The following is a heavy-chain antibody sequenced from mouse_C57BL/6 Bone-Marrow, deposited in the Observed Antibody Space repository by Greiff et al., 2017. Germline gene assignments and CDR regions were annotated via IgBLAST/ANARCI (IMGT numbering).Heavy chain of an antibody. J-gene: IGHJ2*01. CDR1: GYTFTSYW. Sequence: VQLQQPGAELVRPGSSVKLSCKASGYTFTSYWMHWVKQRPIQGLEWIGNIDPSDSETHYNQKFKDKATLTVDKSSSTAYMQLSSLTSEDSAVYYCARSGDDVLFDDWGQGTTLTVAS. D-gene: IGHD2-13*01. V-gene: IGHV1-52*01. CDR2: IDPSDSET. CDR3: ARSGDDVLFDD.